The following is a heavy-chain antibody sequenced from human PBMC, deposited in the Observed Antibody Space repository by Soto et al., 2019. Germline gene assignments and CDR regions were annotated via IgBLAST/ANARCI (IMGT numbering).Heavy chain of an antibody. CDR3: ARDPGRYCSGGSCYPYYFDY. D-gene: IGHD2-15*01. Sequence: ASVKVSCKASGYTFTGYYMHWVRQAPGQGLEWMGWISAYNGNTNYAQNLQGRVTMTTDTSTSTAYMELRILRSDDTAVYYCARDPGRYCSGGSCYPYYFDYGGQGALVTVYS. J-gene: IGHJ4*02. CDR1: GYTFTGYY. V-gene: IGHV1-18*04. CDR2: ISAYNGNT.